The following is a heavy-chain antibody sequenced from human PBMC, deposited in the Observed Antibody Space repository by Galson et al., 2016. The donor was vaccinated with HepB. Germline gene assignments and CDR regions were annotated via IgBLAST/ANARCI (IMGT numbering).Heavy chain of an antibody. CDR2: IYWDDDK. CDR1: GFSLSTSGEG. J-gene: IGHJ4*02. V-gene: IGHV2-5*02. D-gene: IGHD3-22*01. Sequence: PALVKPTQTLTLTCTFSGFSLSTSGEGVGWIRQPPGKALDCLALIYWDDDKRYSPSLKSRLTITKDTSKNQVVLTLTNMGPVDTATYYCAHGAFERSAHYYVEEDYYFDYWGQGTLVTVSS. CDR3: AHGAFERSAHYYVEEDYYFDY.